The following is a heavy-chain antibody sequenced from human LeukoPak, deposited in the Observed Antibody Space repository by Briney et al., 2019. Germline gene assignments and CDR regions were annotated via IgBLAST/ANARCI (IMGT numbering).Heavy chain of an antibody. CDR1: GGSISSYH. V-gene: IGHV4-59*08. J-gene: IGHJ6*02. CDR2: IYYSGST. Sequence: SETLSLTCTVSGGSISSYHWSWIRQPPGKGLEWIGYIYYSGSTNYNPSLKSRVTISVDTSKNQFSLKLSSVTAADTAVYYCARHFAPVYGMDVWGQGTTVTVSS. CDR3: ARHFAPVYGMDV.